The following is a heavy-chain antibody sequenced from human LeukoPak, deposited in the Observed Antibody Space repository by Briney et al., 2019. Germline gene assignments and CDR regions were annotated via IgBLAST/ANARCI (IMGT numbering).Heavy chain of an antibody. V-gene: IGHV3-48*01. CDR2: ITTAGNVI. Sequence: GGSLRLSCAASGFTFSTYNMHWVRQAQGKGLEWISYITTAGNVIFYADSVKGRFTISRDEAKNSLYLQMDSLRAEDTAFYYCARGGLYYDTSAYYYMNYWGQGTLVTVSS. CDR3: ARGGLYYDTSAYYYMNY. J-gene: IGHJ4*02. CDR1: GFTFSTYN. D-gene: IGHD3-22*01.